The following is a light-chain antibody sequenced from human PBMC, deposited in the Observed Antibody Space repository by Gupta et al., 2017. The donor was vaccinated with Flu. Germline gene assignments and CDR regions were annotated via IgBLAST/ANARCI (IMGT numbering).Light chain of an antibody. Sequence: DTVMTQTPLSLPVTPGEPASISCRSSQSRLDSDDGNTYLDWYMQKPGQSTLLLIYTLSYRDGVIPEMFSGCGYRKHLTLGGGRAEGEGIEGYCFRQRRNFPSFTVGGGTKVETK. CDR1: QSRLDSDDGNTY. J-gene: IGKJ4*01. V-gene: IGKV2-40*01. CDR2: TLS. CDR3: RQRRNFPSFT.